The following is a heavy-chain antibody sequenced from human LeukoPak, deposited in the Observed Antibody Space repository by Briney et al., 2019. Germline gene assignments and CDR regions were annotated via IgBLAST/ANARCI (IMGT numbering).Heavy chain of an antibody. CDR1: GYTFFPSY. J-gene: IGHJ5*02. D-gene: IGHD3-10*01. CDR2: INPISAGT. V-gene: IGHV1-2*02. CDR3: ASTCALGNYCRGEFDP. Sequence: SVKASCSPSGYTFFPSYIHWVRQAPGQGREWMGWINPISAGTTYTQNLQGRVTMTRSTSLKTIYMELRRLRCADSELKYCASTCALGNYCRGEFDPWGQGTLVTVSS.